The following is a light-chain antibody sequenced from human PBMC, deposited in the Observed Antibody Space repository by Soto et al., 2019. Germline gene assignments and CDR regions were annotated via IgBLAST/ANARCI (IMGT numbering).Light chain of an antibody. Sequence: DIQMTQSPSSLSASVGDRVTITCRASQSISSYLNWYQQKPGKAPKLLIYAASSLQSGVPSRFSGSGSGTDFTLTISSLQPEDIATYYCQQYDSLPYTFGQGTKVDIK. CDR2: AAS. V-gene: IGKV1-39*01. CDR3: QQYDSLPYT. CDR1: QSISSY. J-gene: IGKJ2*01.